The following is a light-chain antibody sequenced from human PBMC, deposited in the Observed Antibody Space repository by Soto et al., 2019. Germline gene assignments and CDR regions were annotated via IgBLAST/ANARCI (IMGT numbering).Light chain of an antibody. CDR2: DAA. Sequence: AIQLTQSPSSLSASVGDRVTITCWASQGISTLFAWYQKKQGKAPKLLIYDAATLESGVPSRLRGSGYGTDLTITISSMKNEDFDTYLCQQLNSYTITFGQGTRLEI. J-gene: IGKJ5*01. CDR1: QGISTL. V-gene: IGKV1-13*02. CDR3: QQLNSYTIT.